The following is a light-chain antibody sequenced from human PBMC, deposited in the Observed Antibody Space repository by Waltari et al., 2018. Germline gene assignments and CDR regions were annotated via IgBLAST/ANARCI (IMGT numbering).Light chain of an antibody. CDR3: QQYYSTPPT. CDR1: QTLLYSSNKKNY. J-gene: IGKJ5*01. CDR2: WAS. V-gene: IGKV4-1*01. Sequence: DFVMTQSPDSLAVSLGERATINCKSSQTLLYSSNKKNYVAWYQPKPGKPPKLLIYWASARESGVPDRFSGSGSGTDFTLTISSLQAEDVAVYYCQQYYSTPPTFGQGTRLEIK.